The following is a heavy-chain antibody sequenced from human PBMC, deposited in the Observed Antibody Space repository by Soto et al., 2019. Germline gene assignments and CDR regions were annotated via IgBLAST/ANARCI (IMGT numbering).Heavy chain of an antibody. J-gene: IGHJ3*02. Sequence: GGSLRLSCVASGFMFTKSTMNWVSQAPGKGLEWVSSITSASDYIFYADAVRGRFTISRDNANNSLYLQMNSLRTEDTAVYYCARVGTGSSTPLDIWGQGTMVTVSS. V-gene: IGHV3-21*01. CDR1: GFMFTKST. CDR3: ARVGTGSSTPLDI. D-gene: IGHD3-9*01. CDR2: ITSASDYI.